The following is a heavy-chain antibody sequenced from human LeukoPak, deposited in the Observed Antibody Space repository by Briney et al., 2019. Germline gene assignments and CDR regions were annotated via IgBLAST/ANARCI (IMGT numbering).Heavy chain of an antibody. CDR3: ARDDDYGGLSDY. D-gene: IGHD4-23*01. Sequence: SETLSLTCAVYGGSFSGYYWSWIRQPPGKGLEWIGEINHSGSTNYNPSLKSRVTISVDTSKNQFSLKLSSVTAADTAVYYCARDDDYGGLSDYWGQGTLVTVSS. V-gene: IGHV4-34*01. CDR1: GGSFSGYY. J-gene: IGHJ4*02. CDR2: INHSGST.